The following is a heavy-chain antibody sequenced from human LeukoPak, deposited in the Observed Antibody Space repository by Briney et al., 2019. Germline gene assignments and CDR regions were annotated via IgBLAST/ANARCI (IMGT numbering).Heavy chain of an antibody. CDR2: TSGSGSDI. J-gene: IGHJ4*02. V-gene: IGHV3-11*04. Sequence: PGGSLRLSCAASGFTVNDYYMTWIRQAPGKGLEWVSYTSGSGSDISYADSVKGRFTISRDNAKNSLYLQMNSLRVEDTAVYYCTRDPRLLDYWGQGTLVTVSS. CDR1: GFTVNDYY. CDR3: TRDPRLLDY.